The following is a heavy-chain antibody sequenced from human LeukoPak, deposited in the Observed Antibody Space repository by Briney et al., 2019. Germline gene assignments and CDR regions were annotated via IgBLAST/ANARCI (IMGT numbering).Heavy chain of an antibody. CDR3: ARGGNCSGGTCYSDRGWFDP. D-gene: IGHD2-15*01. V-gene: IGHV4-59*01. Sequence: SETLSLTCTVSGGSISTYYWSWIRQPPGKGLEWIGYIYYSGSTNYNPSLKSRVTISVDTSKNQFSLKLSSVTAADTAVYYCARGGNCSGGTCYSDRGWFDPWGQGTLVTVSS. CDR1: GGSISTYY. CDR2: IYYSGST. J-gene: IGHJ5*02.